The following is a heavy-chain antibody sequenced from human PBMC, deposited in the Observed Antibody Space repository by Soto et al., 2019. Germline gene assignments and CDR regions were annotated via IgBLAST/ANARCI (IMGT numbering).Heavy chain of an antibody. V-gene: IGHV4-30-4*01. D-gene: IGHD1-26*01. CDR2: IYHSGST. J-gene: IGHJ6*02. Sequence: SETLSLTCTVSGDSISNDNYYWSWIRHPPGKGLEWIGHIYHSGSTNQNPSLKSRVTISVDTSKNQFSLKLSSVTAADTAVYYCAWAERYLDYYGMDVWGQGTTVTVSS. CDR3: AWAERYLDYYGMDV. CDR1: GDSISNDNYY.